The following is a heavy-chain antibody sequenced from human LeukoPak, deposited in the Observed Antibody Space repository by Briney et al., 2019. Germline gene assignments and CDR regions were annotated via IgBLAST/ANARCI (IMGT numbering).Heavy chain of an antibody. J-gene: IGHJ4*02. V-gene: IGHV3-33*01. D-gene: IGHD6-13*01. Sequence: PGGSLRLSCAASGFTFSSYGMHWVRQAPGKGLEWVAVIWYDGSNKYYADSVKGRFTISRDNSKNTLYLQMNSLRAEDTAVYYCARDQSSWYLGYWGQGTLVTVSS. CDR3: ARDQSSWYLGY. CDR1: GFTFSSYG. CDR2: IWYDGSNK.